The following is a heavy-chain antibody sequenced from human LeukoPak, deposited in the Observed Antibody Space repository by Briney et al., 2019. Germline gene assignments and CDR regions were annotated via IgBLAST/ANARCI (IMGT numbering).Heavy chain of an antibody. CDR1: GFTFSSYA. J-gene: IGHJ6*03. CDR3: AREQWLVPHYYYYYMDV. V-gene: IGHV3-23*01. Sequence: PGGSLRLSCAASGFTFSSYAMSWVRQAPGKGLEWVSTFSGSGGSTHYADSVKGRFTISRDNSKNTLYLQMNSLRAEDTAVYYCAREQWLVPHYYYYYMDVWGKGTTVTVSS. D-gene: IGHD6-19*01. CDR2: FSGSGGST.